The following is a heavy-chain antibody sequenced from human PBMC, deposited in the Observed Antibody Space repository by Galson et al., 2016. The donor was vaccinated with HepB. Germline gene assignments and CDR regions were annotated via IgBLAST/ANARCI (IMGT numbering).Heavy chain of an antibody. V-gene: IGHV4-59*01. D-gene: IGHD2-2*01. J-gene: IGHJ5*02. CDR3: ARGVSKGWLDL. CDR2: IYSCGST. Sequence: SETLSLTCIVSGGSINSFYWNWIRQPPGKGLEWIGYIYSCGSTNYSPSLKSRVTIYLDTSKTQFYMRLKSVTAADKAVYYCARGVSKGWLDLWGQGTLVTVSS. CDR1: GGSINSFY.